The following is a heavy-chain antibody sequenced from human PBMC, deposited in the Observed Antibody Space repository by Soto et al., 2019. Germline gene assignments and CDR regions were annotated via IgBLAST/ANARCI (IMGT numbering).Heavy chain of an antibody. V-gene: IGHV1-18*01. CDR3: AREGSRPYYYYGMDV. CDR2: ISTYNGDP. Sequence: QVQLVQSGAEVKKPGASVKVSCKASGYSFTTYGIAWVRQAPGQGLEWMGWISTYNGDPDYAQNLQGRVIMTTDTSTTTAYMELRSLRSDDTAVYYCAREGSRPYYYYGMDVWGQGTTVSVSS. J-gene: IGHJ6*02. CDR1: GYSFTTYG. D-gene: IGHD2-15*01.